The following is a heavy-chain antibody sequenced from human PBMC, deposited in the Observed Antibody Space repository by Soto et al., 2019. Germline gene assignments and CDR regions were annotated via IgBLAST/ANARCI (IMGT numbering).Heavy chain of an antibody. J-gene: IGHJ3*02. V-gene: IGHV4-59*01. CDR3: AKFLTGYGAFDI. Sequence: PSETLSLTCTVSGGSISSDSWSWIRQPPGKGLEWIGYTYYSVSTNYNPSLKSRVTISVDTSKNQLSLKLSSVTAADTAVYYCAKFLTGYGAFDIWGQGTMVTVSS. CDR2: TYYSVST. D-gene: IGHD3-9*01. CDR1: GGSISSDS.